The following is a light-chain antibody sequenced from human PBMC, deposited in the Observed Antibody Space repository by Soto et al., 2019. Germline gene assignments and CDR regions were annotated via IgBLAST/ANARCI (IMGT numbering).Light chain of an antibody. V-gene: IGKV1-5*03. CDR2: EAS. CDR3: QQYITYPYA. CDR1: QSTSTW. J-gene: IGKJ1*01. Sequence: DIQMTQSPSTLSASVGDRVTITCRASQSTSTWLAWYQQRPGKTPKLLISEASNLESGVPSRFSGSGSGTEFTLTISSLQPDDFATYYCQQYITYPYAFGQGTKVEIK.